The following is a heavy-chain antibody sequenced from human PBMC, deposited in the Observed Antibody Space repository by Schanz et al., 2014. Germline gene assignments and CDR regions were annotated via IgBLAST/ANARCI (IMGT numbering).Heavy chain of an antibody. CDR1: GFTFSNYG. CDR2: IYYDGGLR. V-gene: IGHV3-33*06. D-gene: IGHD2-21*01. J-gene: IGHJ4*02. Sequence: QVQLVESGGSVVQPGRSLRLSCAASGFTFSNYGIHWVRQAPGKGLEWVAVIYYDGGLRFFADSVRGRVTISRDNSNNMVYLQMNSLRAEDTAIYYCTKWANEGGGGYCHFDLWGQGTLVTVSS. CDR3: TKWANEGGGGYCHFDL.